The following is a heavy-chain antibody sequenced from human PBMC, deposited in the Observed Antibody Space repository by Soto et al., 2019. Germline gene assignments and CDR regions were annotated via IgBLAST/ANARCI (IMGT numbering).Heavy chain of an antibody. CDR3: AKEIRAGAYVETSPFDV. V-gene: IGHV3-23*01. Sequence: EVQLLESGGGLVQAGGSLRLSCAASGFTFSSYAMGWVRQAPGTGLEWVSDIDGSGGDTSFADSVKGRFTISRDNSKKTLYLNMTSLRVEDTARYYCAKEIRAGAYVETSPFDVWGQGTQVTVSS. CDR1: GFTFSSYA. D-gene: IGHD6-13*01. CDR2: IDGSGGDT. J-gene: IGHJ4*02.